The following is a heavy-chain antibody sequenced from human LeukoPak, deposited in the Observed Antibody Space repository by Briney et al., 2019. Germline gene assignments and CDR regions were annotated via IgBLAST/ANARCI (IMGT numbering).Heavy chain of an antibody. Sequence: GESLKISCKGSGYSFTNSWIVWVRQMPGKGLEWMGIIYPGDSDTRYSPSFQGQVTISADKSITTAYLQWGSLKASDTAMYYCARQGGGYYGSGTYSPFDYWGQGTLVTVSS. CDR1: GYSFTNSW. D-gene: IGHD3-10*01. CDR3: ARQGGGYYGSGTYSPFDY. V-gene: IGHV5-51*01. J-gene: IGHJ4*02. CDR2: IYPGDSDT.